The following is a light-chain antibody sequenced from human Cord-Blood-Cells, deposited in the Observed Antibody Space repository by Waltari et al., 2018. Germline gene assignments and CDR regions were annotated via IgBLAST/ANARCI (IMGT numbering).Light chain of an antibody. J-gene: IGLJ3*02. Sequence: HSVLTQPPSVSAAPGRTGTISCWRSRSNTGNNHVTWYQQLPGTGPKLLIYDNNKRPSRIPDRASGSKSGTSATLSNTGLQTGDEADYYCGTWDSSLKVFGGETKLTVL. CDR3: GTWDSSLKV. CDR2: DNN. V-gene: IGLV1-51*01. CDR1: RSNTGNNH.